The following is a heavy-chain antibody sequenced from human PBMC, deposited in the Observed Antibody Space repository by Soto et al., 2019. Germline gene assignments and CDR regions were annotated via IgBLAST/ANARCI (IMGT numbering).Heavy chain of an antibody. CDR1: GFTFSDHY. CDR3: ERGHHSKDV. Sequence: PGGSLRLSGAASGFTFSDHYRSWIRQAPGKGLEYISYINPSGTSTYYADSVKGRFTISRHNAENSLYLQMNSLRPEDAAIYYCERGHHSKDVWGQGATVTVSS. J-gene: IGHJ6*02. V-gene: IGHV3-11*04. CDR2: INPSGTST.